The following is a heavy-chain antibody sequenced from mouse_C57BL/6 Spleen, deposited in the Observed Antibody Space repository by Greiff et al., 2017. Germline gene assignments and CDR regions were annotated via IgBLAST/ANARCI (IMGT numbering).Heavy chain of an antibody. CDR3: ARSPLITTVDFDV. V-gene: IGHV1-4*01. Sequence: VQLQQSGAELARPGASVKMSCKASGYTFTSYTMHWVKQRPGQGLEWIGYINPSSGYTKYNQKFKDKATLTADKSSSTAYMQLSSLTSEDSAVYYCARSPLITTVDFDVWGTGTTVTVSS. CDR2: INPSSGYT. CDR1: GYTFTSYT. D-gene: IGHD1-1*01. J-gene: IGHJ1*03.